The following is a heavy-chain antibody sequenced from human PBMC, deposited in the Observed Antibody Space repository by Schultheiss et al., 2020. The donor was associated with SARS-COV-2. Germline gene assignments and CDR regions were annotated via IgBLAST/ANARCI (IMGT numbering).Heavy chain of an antibody. CDR1: GYTFTSYG. V-gene: IGHV1-18*01. D-gene: IGHD6-19*01. Sequence: ASVKVSCKASGYTFTSYGISWVRQAPGQGLEWMGGIIPIFGTANYAQKFQGRVTMTTDTSTSTAYMELRSLRSDDTAVYYCARDRVVAVAGGVFRYWGQGTLVTVSS. CDR2: IIPIFGTA. J-gene: IGHJ4*02. CDR3: ARDRVVAVAGGVFRY.